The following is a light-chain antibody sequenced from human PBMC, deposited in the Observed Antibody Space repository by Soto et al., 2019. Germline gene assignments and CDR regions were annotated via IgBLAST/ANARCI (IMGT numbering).Light chain of an antibody. CDR3: QQYHSTPYT. V-gene: IGKV4-1*01. J-gene: IGKJ2*01. CDR1: QSVLYSSNNKKY. CDR2: WAS. Sequence: EIVMTQSPATLSVSLGERATINCKSSQSVLYSSNNKKYLAWYQQKPGQPPKLLIYWASTRESGVPDRFSGSGSGTDFTLTISSLQAEDVAVYYCQQYHSTPYTFGQGTKLEIK.